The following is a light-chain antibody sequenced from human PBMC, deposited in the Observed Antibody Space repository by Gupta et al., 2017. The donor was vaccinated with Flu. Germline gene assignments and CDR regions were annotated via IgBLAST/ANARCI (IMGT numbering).Light chain of an antibody. CDR3: QQDYSTPLT. J-gene: IGKJ4*01. CDR2: WAS. V-gene: IGKV4-1*01. CDR1: QSVLYSSNNKNY. Sequence: SLGERATINCKSSQSVLYSSNNKNYLAWYQQKPGQPPKLLIYWASTRESGVPDRFSGSGSGTDFTLTISSLQAEDVAVYYCQQDYSTPLTFGRGTKVEIK.